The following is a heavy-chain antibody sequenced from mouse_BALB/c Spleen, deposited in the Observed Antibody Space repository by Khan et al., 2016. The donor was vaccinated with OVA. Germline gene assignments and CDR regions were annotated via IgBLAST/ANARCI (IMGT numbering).Heavy chain of an antibody. J-gene: IGHJ3*01. Sequence: VQLKESGGDLVKPGGSLKLSCAASGFTFSTYGMSWVRQTPDKRLEWVATVSTGGGYTYYPDSVKVRFTISRDNAKNTLYLQMSGLKSEDTAMFYCTRLTYYYDSEGFAYWGQGTRVTVSA. CDR3: TRLTYYYDSEGFAY. CDR2: VSTGGGYT. V-gene: IGHV5-6*01. D-gene: IGHD1-1*01. CDR1: GFTFSTYG.